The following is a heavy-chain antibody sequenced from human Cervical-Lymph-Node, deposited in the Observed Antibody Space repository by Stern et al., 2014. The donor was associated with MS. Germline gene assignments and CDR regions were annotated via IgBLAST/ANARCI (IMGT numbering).Heavy chain of an antibody. CDR3: AKTLSGGSRYFDL. D-gene: IGHD3-16*01. V-gene: IGHV5-51*03. CDR1: GYSFSNFW. CDR2: IYPGDSDT. J-gene: IGHJ2*01. Sequence: VQLVQSGAEVKKSGESLKISCKGSGYSFSNFWIGWVRQMPGKGLEWMGIIYPGDSDTKYSPSFQGQVTISADKSISTAFLQWSSLKASDTAIYYCAKTLSGGSRYFDLWGRGTMVTVSS.